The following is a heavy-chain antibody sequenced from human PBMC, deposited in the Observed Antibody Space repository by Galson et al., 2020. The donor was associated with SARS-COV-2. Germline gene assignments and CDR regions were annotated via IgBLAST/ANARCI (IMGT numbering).Heavy chain of an antibody. CDR3: ARDLYLGSGENIMDAFNI. Sequence: GESLKISCAASGFTFSTYAMHWVRQTPGKGLEWVSIISNDGRNEYYADSVRGRFTISRDNSKNTLYLQMDSLRAEDTAVYYCARDLYLGSGENIMDAFNIWGQGTMVTVSS. CDR1: GFTFSTYA. D-gene: IGHD3-10*01. CDR2: ISNDGRNE. J-gene: IGHJ3*02. V-gene: IGHV3-30*04.